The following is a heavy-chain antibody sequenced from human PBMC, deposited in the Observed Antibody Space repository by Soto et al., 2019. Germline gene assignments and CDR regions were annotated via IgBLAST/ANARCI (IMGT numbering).Heavy chain of an antibody. V-gene: IGHV3-11*01. CDR2: ISDGGRAM. CDR1: GFTFSDYY. J-gene: IGHJ4*02. Sequence: QVHLVESGGGLVNPGGSLRLSCVASGFTFSDYYMTWIRQAPGKGLEWVSCISDGGRAMYYADSVKGRFTISRDNADNAVYLQLNRLRAEDTAVYYCALERVVGCGGHPNAYWGQGSLVTVSS. D-gene: IGHD2-21*01. CDR3: ALERVVGCGGHPNAY.